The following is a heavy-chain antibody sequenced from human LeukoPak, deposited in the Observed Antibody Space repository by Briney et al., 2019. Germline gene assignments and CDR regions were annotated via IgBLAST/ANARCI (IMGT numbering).Heavy chain of an antibody. V-gene: IGHV3-11*01. CDR3: ARDITIFGVVAQTDV. CDR2: ISDNGSTI. J-gene: IGHJ6*04. Sequence: PGGSLRLSCAASGFTFSGYYMSWIRQAPGKGLEWVSYISDNGSTIYYADSVQDRFTISRDNANNSLYLQMNSLRAEDTAVYYCARDITIFGVVAQTDVWGKGTTVTVSS. CDR1: GFTFSGYY. D-gene: IGHD3-3*01.